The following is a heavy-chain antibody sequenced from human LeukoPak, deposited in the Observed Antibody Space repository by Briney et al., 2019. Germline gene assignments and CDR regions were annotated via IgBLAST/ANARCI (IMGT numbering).Heavy chain of an antibody. J-gene: IGHJ3*02. CDR1: GFTLNIYW. CDR2: TDSDGSGT. Sequence: GGSLRLSCAASGFTLNIYWIHWVRQAPGKGLVWVSRTDSDGSGTIYADSVKGRFTVSRDNAKNTLYLQMNSLRAEDTAVYYCARGGGDHGFDIWGQGTMVTVSS. V-gene: IGHV3-74*01. CDR3: ARGGGDHGFDI. D-gene: IGHD6-25*01.